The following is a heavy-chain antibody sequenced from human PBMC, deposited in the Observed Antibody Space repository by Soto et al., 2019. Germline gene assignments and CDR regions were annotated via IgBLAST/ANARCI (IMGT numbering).Heavy chain of an antibody. CDR3: TRGYSASGSYYLLEGYYFDY. V-gene: IGHV3-49*03. CDR1: RFTFGDYA. CDR2: IRSKPYGGTT. J-gene: IGHJ4*02. Sequence: GGSLRLSCTASRFTFGDYAMSWFRQAPGKGLEWVGFIRSKPYGGTTEYAASVKGRFTISRDDSKSIAYLQMNSLKTEDTAVYYCTRGYSASGSYYLLEGYYFDYWGQGTLVTVSS. D-gene: IGHD3-10*01.